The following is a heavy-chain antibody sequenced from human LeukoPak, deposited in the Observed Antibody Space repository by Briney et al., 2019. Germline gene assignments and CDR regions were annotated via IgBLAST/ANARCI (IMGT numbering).Heavy chain of an antibody. CDR3: AKSRFLEWLFDY. Sequence: ASVNVSCTASGYTFTGYYVHWVRQAPGQGLEWMGWINPNSGDTNSAQKFQGRVTLTRDTSISTVYMELSSLRSDDTAVYYCAKSRFLEWLFDYWGQGTLVTVSS. CDR2: INPNSGDT. J-gene: IGHJ4*02. V-gene: IGHV1-2*02. CDR1: GYTFTGYY. D-gene: IGHD3-3*01.